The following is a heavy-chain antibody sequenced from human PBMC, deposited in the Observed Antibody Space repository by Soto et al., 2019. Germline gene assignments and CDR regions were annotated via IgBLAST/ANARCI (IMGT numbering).Heavy chain of an antibody. CDR1: GYTFTSYA. Sequence: QVQLVQSGAAVKKPGASVKVSCKASGYTFTSYAMHWVRQAPGQRLEWMGWINAGNGNTKYSQKCQDSVSITRDTSVSTAYMELSSLSSEATAVYYCARDIGRSGGVQLELRPTSWFDPWGQGTLVTVSS. CDR2: INAGNGNT. J-gene: IGHJ5*02. V-gene: IGHV1-3*01. D-gene: IGHD1-7*01. CDR3: ARDIGRSGGVQLELRPTSWFDP.